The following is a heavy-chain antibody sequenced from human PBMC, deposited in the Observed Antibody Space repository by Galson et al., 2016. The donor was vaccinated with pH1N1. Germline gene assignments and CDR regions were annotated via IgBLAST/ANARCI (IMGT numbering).Heavy chain of an antibody. CDR2: LKSDGISA. CDR3: IREMS. CDR1: EFIFSNRW. J-gene: IGHJ5*02. Sequence: SLRLSCAASEFIFSNRWMHWLRQSPGKGLEWLAVLKSDGISARYADSVKGRFTISRDNAKNTLYLQMNSLRVEDTSVYYCIREMSWGQGVLVTVSS. V-gene: IGHV3-74*01.